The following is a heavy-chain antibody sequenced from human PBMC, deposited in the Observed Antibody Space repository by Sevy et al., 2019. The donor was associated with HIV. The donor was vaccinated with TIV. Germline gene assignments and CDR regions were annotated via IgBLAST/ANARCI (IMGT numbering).Heavy chain of an antibody. J-gene: IGHJ3*02. Sequence: ASVKVSCKASGYTFTGYYMHWVRQAPGQGLEWMGWINPNSGGTNYAQKFQGRVTMTRDKSISTAYMELSRRKSDDSAVYYCARDSELLWFGELMREVSHAFDIWGQGTMVTVSS. CDR3: ARDSELLWFGELMREVSHAFDI. CDR2: INPNSGGT. V-gene: IGHV1-2*02. D-gene: IGHD3-10*01. CDR1: GYTFTGYY.